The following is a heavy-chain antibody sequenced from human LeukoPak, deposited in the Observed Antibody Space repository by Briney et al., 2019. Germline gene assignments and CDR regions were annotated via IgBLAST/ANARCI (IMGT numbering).Heavy chain of an antibody. CDR2: TYYRSKWYN. J-gene: IGHJ4*02. D-gene: IGHD2-2*01. Sequence: SQTLSLTCAISGDSVSSAAWNWIRQSPSRGLEWLGRTYYRSKWYNDSAVSVKSRITINPDTSKNQFSLQLNSVTPEDTAVYYCARGGIGYCTSSSCYFDYWGQGTLVTVSS. V-gene: IGHV6-1*01. CDR3: ARGGIGYCTSSSCYFDY. CDR1: GDSVSSAA.